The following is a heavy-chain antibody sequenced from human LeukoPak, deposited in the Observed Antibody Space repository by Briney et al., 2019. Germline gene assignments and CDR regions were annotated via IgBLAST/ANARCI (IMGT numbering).Heavy chain of an antibody. D-gene: IGHD3-22*01. J-gene: IGHJ4*02. Sequence: WGSLRLSCAASGCTFSSYNWSWIRQPPGKGLEWVSSISSSSSYIYYADSENGRFTISRDNAKNSLYLQMNSLRAEDTAVYYCERSDRWGKGTMVTVSS. CDR2: ISSSSSYI. CDR1: GCTFSSYN. CDR3: ERSDR. V-gene: IGHV3-21*01.